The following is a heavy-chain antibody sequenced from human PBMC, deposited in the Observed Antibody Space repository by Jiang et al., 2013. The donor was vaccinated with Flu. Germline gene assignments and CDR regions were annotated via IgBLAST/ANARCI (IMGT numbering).Heavy chain of an antibody. CDR3: ARALKYSGFELPYFDF. CDR1: GGSLSGSGHY. CDR2: IYHSGST. J-gene: IGHJ4*02. D-gene: IGHD5-12*01. V-gene: IGHV4-39*07. Sequence: GLVKPSETLSLTCAVSGGSLSGSGHYWAWIRQPPGKGLEWIGSIYHSGSTYYKPSLRSRVTMSVDTSKNQFSLNLSSVTAADTAVYLCARALKYSGFELPYFDFWGQGTLVTVSS.